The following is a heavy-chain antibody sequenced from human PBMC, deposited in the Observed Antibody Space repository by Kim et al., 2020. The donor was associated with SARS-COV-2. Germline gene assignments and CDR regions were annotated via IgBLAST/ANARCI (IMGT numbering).Heavy chain of an antibody. CDR3: ARKPGIAAAGPNWFDP. V-gene: IGHV4-4*02. CDR1: GGSISSSNW. Sequence: SETLSLTCAVSGGSISSSNWWSWVRQPPGKGLEWIGEIYHSGSTNYNPSLKSRVTISVDKSKNQFSLKLSSVTAADTAVYYCARKPGIAAAGPNWFDPWGQGTLVTVSS. J-gene: IGHJ5*02. CDR2: IYHSGST. D-gene: IGHD6-13*01.